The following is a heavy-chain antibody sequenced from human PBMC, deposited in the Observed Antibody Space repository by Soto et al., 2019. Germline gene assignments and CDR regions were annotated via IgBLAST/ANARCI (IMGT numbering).Heavy chain of an antibody. J-gene: IGHJ5*02. V-gene: IGHV4-4*07. CDR2: IFTSGST. CDR1: CGSISSYY. Sequence: PSETLSLTCTVSCGSISSYYWNWIRQPAGKGLEWIGRIFTSGSTNYNPSLKSRVTMSVDTSKNQFSLKLTSVTAADTAVYYCARGRSHYGAGSLNWFDPWGQGTLVTVSS. CDR3: ARGRSHYGAGSLNWFDP. D-gene: IGHD3-10*01.